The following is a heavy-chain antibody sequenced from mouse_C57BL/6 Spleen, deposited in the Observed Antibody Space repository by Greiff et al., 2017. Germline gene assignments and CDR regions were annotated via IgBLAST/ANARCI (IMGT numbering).Heavy chain of an antibody. D-gene: IGHD2-2*01. J-gene: IGHJ2*01. CDR3: ARYGYPYCDD. CDR1: GYTFTSYG. Sequence: QVQLQQSGAELARPGASVKLSCTASGYTFTSYGISWVKQRTGQGLEWIGEIYPRSGNTYYNEKFKGKATLTADKSSSTAYMELRSLTSEDSAVYFCARYGYPYCDDWGQGTTLTVSS. CDR2: IYPRSGNT. V-gene: IGHV1-81*01.